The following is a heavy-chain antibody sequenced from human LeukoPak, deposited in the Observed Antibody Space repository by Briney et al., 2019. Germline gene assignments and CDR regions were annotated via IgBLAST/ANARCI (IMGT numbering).Heavy chain of an antibody. D-gene: IGHD3-22*01. CDR1: GFTFSSYA. Sequence: GGSLRLSCAASGFTFSSYAMSWVRQAPGKGLEWVSAISGSGGSTYYADSVKGRFTISRDNSKNTLYLQMNSLRAEDTAVYYCANVPPNYDSSGLYFDYWGQGTLVTVSS. CDR2: ISGSGGST. CDR3: ANVPPNYDSSGLYFDY. V-gene: IGHV3-23*01. J-gene: IGHJ4*02.